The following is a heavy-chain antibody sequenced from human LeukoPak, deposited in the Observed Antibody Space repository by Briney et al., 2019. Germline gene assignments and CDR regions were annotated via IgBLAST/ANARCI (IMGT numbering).Heavy chain of an antibody. J-gene: IGHJ4*02. V-gene: IGHV1-2*02. CDR3: ARGCSGGSCYFLY. D-gene: IGHD2-15*01. CDR1: GYTFTVYY. CDR2: INPNSGGT. Sequence: ASVKVSCKASGYTFTVYYMHWVRQAPGQGLEWMGWINPNSGGTNYAQKFQGRVTMTRDTSISTAYMELSRPRSDDTAVYYCARGCSGGSCYFLYWGQGTLVTVSS.